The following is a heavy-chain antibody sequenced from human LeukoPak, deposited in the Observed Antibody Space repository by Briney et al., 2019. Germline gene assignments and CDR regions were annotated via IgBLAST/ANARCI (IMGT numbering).Heavy chain of an antibody. CDR2: ITTDT. D-gene: IGHD3-22*01. CDR3: AKAGSGHYYDY. CDR1: GFAFNSYD. Sequence: GGSLRLSCAASGFAFNSYDMTWVRRAPGKGLEWVSLITTDTYYADSVRGRFTISRDNSKNTLYLQVNSLRADDTAVYYCAKAGSGHYYDYWGQGTLVTVSS. J-gene: IGHJ4*02. V-gene: IGHV3-23*01.